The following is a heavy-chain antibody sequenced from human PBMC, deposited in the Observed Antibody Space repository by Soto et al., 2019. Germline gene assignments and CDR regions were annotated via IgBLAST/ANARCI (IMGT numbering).Heavy chain of an antibody. J-gene: IGHJ4*02. D-gene: IGHD5-12*01. V-gene: IGHV4-39*01. CDR1: GGSISSSSYY. CDR2: IYYSGST. CDR3: ASNRGYSGYDLFDY. Sequence: SETLSLTCTVSGGSISSSSYYWGWIRQPPGKGLEWIGSIYYSGSTYYNPSLKSRVTISVDTSKNQFSLKLSSVTAADTAVYYCASNRGYSGYDLFDYWGQGTLVTVSS.